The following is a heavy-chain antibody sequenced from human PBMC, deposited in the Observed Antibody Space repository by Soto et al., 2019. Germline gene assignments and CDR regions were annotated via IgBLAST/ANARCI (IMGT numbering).Heavy chain of an antibody. CDR1: GFIFHLYA. Sequence: GGSLRLSCAGSGFIFHLYAMSWVRQAPGKGLEWVSTLSFSSSNTYYADSVKGRFTISRDNSKNALYLQMNSLRAEDTAVYYCARLLSYSSGPRDYWGQGTLVTVSS. J-gene: IGHJ4*02. D-gene: IGHD6-19*01. CDR3: ARLLSYSSGPRDY. CDR2: LSFSSSNT. V-gene: IGHV3-23*01.